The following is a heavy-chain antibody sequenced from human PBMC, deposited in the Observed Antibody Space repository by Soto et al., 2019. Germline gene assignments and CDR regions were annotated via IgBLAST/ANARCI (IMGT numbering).Heavy chain of an antibody. Sequence: EVQLLESGGGLVHPGGSLRLSCEASGFSFSSFAMSWVRQAPGKGLEWVSGIGGSGGSTYYADSVKGRFTISRDNSKNTLYLQMNSLRVEDTAVYYCARAEDDYGDQDHFDFWGQGTLVTVSS. CDR1: GFSFSSFA. V-gene: IGHV3-23*01. CDR2: IGGSGGST. D-gene: IGHD4-17*01. CDR3: ARAEDDYGDQDHFDF. J-gene: IGHJ4*02.